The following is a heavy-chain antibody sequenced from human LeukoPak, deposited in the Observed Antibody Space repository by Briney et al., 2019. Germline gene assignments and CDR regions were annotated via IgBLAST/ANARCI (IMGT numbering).Heavy chain of an antibody. Sequence: PGGSLRLSCAASGFTFSSYAMSWIRQAPGKGLEWVSAISGSGGSTYYADSVKGRFTISRDNSKNTLYLQMNSLRAEDTAVYYCARDIIVGATAFDYWGQGTLVTVSS. CDR2: ISGSGGST. J-gene: IGHJ4*02. CDR3: ARDIIVGATAFDY. D-gene: IGHD1-26*01. CDR1: GFTFSSYA. V-gene: IGHV3-23*01.